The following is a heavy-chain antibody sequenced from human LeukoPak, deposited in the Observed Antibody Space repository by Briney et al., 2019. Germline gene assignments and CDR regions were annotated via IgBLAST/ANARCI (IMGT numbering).Heavy chain of an antibody. Sequence: SETLSLTCAVYGGSFSGYYWSWIRQPPGMGLEWIGEINHSGSTNYNPSLKSRVTISVDTSKNQFSLKLSSVTAADTAVYYCARLCADIVVVPAAHYYFDYWGQGTLVTVSS. D-gene: IGHD2-2*01. CDR3: ARLCADIVVVPAAHYYFDY. CDR2: INHSGST. J-gene: IGHJ4*02. CDR1: GGSFSGYY. V-gene: IGHV4-34*01.